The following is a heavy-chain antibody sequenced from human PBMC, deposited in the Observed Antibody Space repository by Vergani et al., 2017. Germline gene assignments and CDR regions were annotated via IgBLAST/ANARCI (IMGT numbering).Heavy chain of an antibody. CDR2: INTNTGKP. CDR1: GYTLNNYG. D-gene: IGHD2-21*02. J-gene: IGHJ4*02. Sequence: QVQLVQSGSELRKPGASVKVSCKASGYTLNNYGLNWARQAPGQGLEWMGWINTNTGKPMYAPAFTGRFVFSLDTAVNTAYLQINNLRPDDTAVYFCARGDRWSLRVTDPWDYWGQGTLVTVSS. CDR3: ARGDRWSLRVTDPWDY. V-gene: IGHV7-4-1*02.